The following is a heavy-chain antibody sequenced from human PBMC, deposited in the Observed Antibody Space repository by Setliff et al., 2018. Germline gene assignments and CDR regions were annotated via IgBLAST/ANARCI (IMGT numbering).Heavy chain of an antibody. V-gene: IGHV4-4*07. CDR1: GGSIINSYY. J-gene: IGHJ4*01. Sequence: SETLSLTCTVSGGSIINSYYWSWIRQPAGKGLEWIGRISTSGSTNYNPSLKSRVTMSRDTSTNQFSLKLGSVTAADTAVYYCARERYFDWFFEDWGHGTLVTVSS. CDR2: ISTSGST. CDR3: ARERYFDWFFED. D-gene: IGHD3-9*01.